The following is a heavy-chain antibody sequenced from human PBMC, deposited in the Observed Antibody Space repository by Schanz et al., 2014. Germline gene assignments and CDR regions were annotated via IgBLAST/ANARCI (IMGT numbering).Heavy chain of an antibody. V-gene: IGHV1-69*02. CDR3: AKYGGGYSYGFVEY. Sequence: QVQLVQSGADVKKPGSSVRVSCKASGGTFSRLTFSWVRQAPGQGLEWMGRVIPILGVTHYAQKFQGRVTITADKSTTTAYMELNSLNSDDTAVYYCAKYGGGYSYGFVEYWGQGTLVAVSS. D-gene: IGHD5-18*01. CDR1: GGTFSRLT. CDR2: VIPILGVT. J-gene: IGHJ4*02.